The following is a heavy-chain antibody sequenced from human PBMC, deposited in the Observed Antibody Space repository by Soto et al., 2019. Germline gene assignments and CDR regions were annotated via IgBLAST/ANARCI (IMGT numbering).Heavy chain of an antibody. D-gene: IGHD1-20*01. J-gene: IGHJ6*02. Sequence: QVQLQESGPGLVKPSETLSLTCTVPGGSISSYYWNWIRQPPGKGLEYIGYVYYTGTTNYNPYLRGRVTISVDTSKSQLSLRLTAVTAADTAVYYCARARFNWNDGHFYGMDVWGPGTTVTVSS. CDR3: ARARFNWNDGHFYGMDV. CDR2: VYYTGTT. CDR1: GGSISSYY. V-gene: IGHV4-59*01.